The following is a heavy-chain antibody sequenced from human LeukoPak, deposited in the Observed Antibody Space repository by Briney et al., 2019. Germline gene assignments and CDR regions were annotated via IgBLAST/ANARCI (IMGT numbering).Heavy chain of an antibody. CDR3: ARVLSGVFIFDY. CDR2: ISKSGSTI. J-gene: IGHJ4*02. Sequence: PGGSLRLSCAASGFSFSDYFMSWIRQAPGKGLEWISHISKSGSTIYYADSVKGRFTISRDNAKNSLYLQMNSLRAEDTAVYYCARVLSGVFIFDYWGQGTLVTVSS. V-gene: IGHV3-11*01. CDR1: GFSFSDYF. D-gene: IGHD3-3*01.